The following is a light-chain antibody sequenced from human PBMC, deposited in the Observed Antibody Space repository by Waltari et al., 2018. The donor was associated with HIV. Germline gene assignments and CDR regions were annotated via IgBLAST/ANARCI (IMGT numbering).Light chain of an antibody. Sequence: DIVMTQSPDSLAVSLRERAPINCKSSQSVLYSSNNKNYLAWYQQKPGQPPKLLICWASTRESGVPDRFSGSGSGTDFTLTISSLQAEDVAVYYCQQYYSTPWTFGQGTKVEIK. V-gene: IGKV4-1*01. CDR1: QSVLYSSNNKNY. CDR2: WAS. J-gene: IGKJ1*01. CDR3: QQYYSTPWT.